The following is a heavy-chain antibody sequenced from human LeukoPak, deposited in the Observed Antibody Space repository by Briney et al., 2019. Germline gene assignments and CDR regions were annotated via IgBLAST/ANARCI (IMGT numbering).Heavy chain of an antibody. D-gene: IGHD6-13*01. J-gene: IGHJ5*02. CDR1: GGSFSGYY. Sequence: SDTLSLTRADYGGSFSGYYWSWIRQPPGKGLEWIGEINHSGSTNYNPSLKSRVTISVETSKNQFSLKLSSVTAADTAVYYCARGQEQLVRGNWFDPWGQGTLVTVSS. CDR2: INHSGST. CDR3: ARGQEQLVRGNWFDP. V-gene: IGHV4-34*01.